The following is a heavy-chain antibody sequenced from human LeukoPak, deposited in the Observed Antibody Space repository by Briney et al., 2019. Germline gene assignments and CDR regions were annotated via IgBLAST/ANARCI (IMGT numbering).Heavy chain of an antibody. CDR1: GFSFSIYA. V-gene: IGHV3-23*01. D-gene: IGHD3-3*02. CDR3: AKELAQEAGPMDV. J-gene: IGHJ6*02. CDR2: IVGSGDDT. Sequence: PGGALRLSCAASGFSFSIYAMSWVRQAPDKGLEWVSGIVGSGDDTRYADSVKGRFTISRDNSKNTVFLQMNSLRAEDTAVYYCAKELAQEAGPMDVWGQGTTVTVSS.